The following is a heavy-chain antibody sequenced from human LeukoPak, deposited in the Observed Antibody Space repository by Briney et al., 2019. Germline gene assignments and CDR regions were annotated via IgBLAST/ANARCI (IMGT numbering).Heavy chain of an antibody. J-gene: IGHJ4*02. CDR1: GFNLRAYT. CDR3: ARDDNWNDKPFDF. D-gene: IGHD1-20*01. Sequence: GGSLRLSCAASGFNLRAYTMNWVRQAPGKGLDWVSSISTSSSYIYYADSVKGRFTTSRDNAENSLYLQMHSLRVEDTALYYCARDDNWNDKPFDFWGQGTLVTVSS. CDR2: ISTSSSYI. V-gene: IGHV3-21*01.